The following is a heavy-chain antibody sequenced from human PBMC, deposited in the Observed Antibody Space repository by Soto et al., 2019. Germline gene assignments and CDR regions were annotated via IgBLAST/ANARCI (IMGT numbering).Heavy chain of an antibody. CDR1: GYSFTSYW. J-gene: IGHJ5*02. V-gene: IGHV5-51*01. Sequence: GESLKISCKGSGYSFTSYWIGWVRQMPGKGLEWMGIIYPGDSDTRYSPSFQGQVTISADKSISTAYLQWSSLKASDTAMYYCARLLPTKQRIAVAGRNWFDPWGQGTLVTVSS. CDR3: ARLLPTKQRIAVAGRNWFDP. D-gene: IGHD6-19*01. CDR2: IYPGDSDT.